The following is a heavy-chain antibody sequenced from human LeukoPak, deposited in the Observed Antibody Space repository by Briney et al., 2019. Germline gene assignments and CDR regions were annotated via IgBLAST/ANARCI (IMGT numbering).Heavy chain of an antibody. CDR1: GYTFTSYG. J-gene: IGHJ4*02. V-gene: IGHV1-18*01. CDR3: ARDYYDSSGYYYGPDY. CDR2: VSAYNGNT. D-gene: IGHD3-22*01. Sequence: ASVKVSCKASGYTFTSYGISWVRQAPGQGLEWMGWVSAYNGNTNCAQKLQGRVTMTTDTSTSTAYMELRSLRSDDTAVYYCARDYYDSSGYYYGPDYWGQGTLVTVSS.